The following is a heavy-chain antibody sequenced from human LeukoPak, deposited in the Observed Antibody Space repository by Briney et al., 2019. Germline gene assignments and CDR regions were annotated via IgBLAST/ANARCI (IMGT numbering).Heavy chain of an antibody. V-gene: IGHV4-39*01. Sequence: SETLSLTRTVSGGSISSSSYYWGWIRQPPGKGLEWIGSIYYSGSTYYNPSLKSRVTISVDTSKNQFSLKLSSVTAADTAVYYCARRGAASWGWFDPWGQGTLVTVSS. J-gene: IGHJ5*02. D-gene: IGHD6-13*01. CDR3: ARRGAASWGWFDP. CDR2: IYYSGST. CDR1: GGSISSSSYY.